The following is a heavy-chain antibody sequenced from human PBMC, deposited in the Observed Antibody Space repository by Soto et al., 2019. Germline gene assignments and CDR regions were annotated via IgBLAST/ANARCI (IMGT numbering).Heavy chain of an antibody. CDR1: GGSISCGDYY. CDR3: ARASLWFGESP. J-gene: IGHJ4*02. D-gene: IGHD3-10*01. V-gene: IGHV4-30-4*01. Sequence: SETLSLTCTVSGGSISCGDYYWSWIRQPPGKGLEWIGYIYYSGSTYYNPSLKSRVTISVDTSKNQFSLKLSSVTAADTAVYYCARASLWFGESPWGQGTLVTVSS. CDR2: IYYSGST.